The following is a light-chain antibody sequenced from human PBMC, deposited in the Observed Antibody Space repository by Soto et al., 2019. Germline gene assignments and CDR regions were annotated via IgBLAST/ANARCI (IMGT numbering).Light chain of an antibody. V-gene: IGLV2-8*01. CDR2: EVT. Sequence: QSALTQPPSASGSPGQSVAISCTGTSSDVGGYESVSWYQQHPGKAPKLIIYEVTKRPSGVPDRFSGSKSGNTASLTVSGLQAEDEADYYCSSYAGSNKVFGGGTKLTVL. CDR1: SSDVGGYES. CDR3: SSYAGSNKV. J-gene: IGLJ2*01.